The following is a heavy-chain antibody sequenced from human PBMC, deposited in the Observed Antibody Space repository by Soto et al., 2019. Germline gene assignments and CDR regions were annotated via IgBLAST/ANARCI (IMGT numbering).Heavy chain of an antibody. V-gene: IGHV5-51*01. D-gene: IGHD5-18*01. Sequence: GESLKISCKGSGYSFTSYWIGWVRQMPGKGLEWMGIIYPGDSDTRYSPSFQGQVTISADKSISTAYLQWSSLKASDTAMYYCARADTAMGYYYGMDVWGQGTTVTVSS. CDR3: ARADTAMGYYYGMDV. CDR1: GYSFTSYW. CDR2: IYPGDSDT. J-gene: IGHJ6*02.